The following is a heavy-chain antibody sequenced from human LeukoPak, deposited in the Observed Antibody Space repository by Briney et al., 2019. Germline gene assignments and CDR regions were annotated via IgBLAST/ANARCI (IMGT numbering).Heavy chain of an antibody. Sequence: ASVKVSCKASGYNFTSYGISWVRQAPGQGLEWMGWISAYNGNTNYAQKLQGRVTMTTDTSTSTAYMELRSLRSDDTAVYYCARAPYCSGGSCPPPDWFDPWGQGTLVTVSS. CDR1: GYNFTSYG. CDR3: ARAPYCSGGSCPPPDWFDP. CDR2: ISAYNGNT. D-gene: IGHD2-15*01. J-gene: IGHJ5*02. V-gene: IGHV1-18*04.